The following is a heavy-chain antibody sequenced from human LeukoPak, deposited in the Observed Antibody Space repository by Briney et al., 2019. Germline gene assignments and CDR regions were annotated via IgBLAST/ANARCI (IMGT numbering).Heavy chain of an antibody. CDR3: ARDVGYRSWFDP. D-gene: IGHD5-18*01. Sequence: GGSLRLSCAASGFTFSSYAMSWVRQAPGKGLEWVSAISGSGDSTYYGDSVKGRFTISRDNARNSLYLQMSSLRAEDTAVYYCARDVGYRSWFDPWGQGTLVTVSS. J-gene: IGHJ5*02. V-gene: IGHV3-23*01. CDR1: GFTFSSYA. CDR2: ISGSGDST.